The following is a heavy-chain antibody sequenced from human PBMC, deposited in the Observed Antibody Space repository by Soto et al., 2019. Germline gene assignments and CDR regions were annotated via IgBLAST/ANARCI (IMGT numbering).Heavy chain of an antibody. D-gene: IGHD1-1*01. CDR1: GDSVSSNSAA. CDR2: TYYRSRWYN. CDR3: AGTTSHQWYYMDV. V-gene: IGHV6-1*01. J-gene: IGHJ6*03. Sequence: PSQTLSLTCAISGDSVSSNSAAWNWIRLSPSRGLEWLARTYYRSRWYNDYAVSVRSRITVNPDTSKNQFSLQLTSVTHEDTAVYYCAGTTSHQWYYMDVWGQGTTVTVSS.